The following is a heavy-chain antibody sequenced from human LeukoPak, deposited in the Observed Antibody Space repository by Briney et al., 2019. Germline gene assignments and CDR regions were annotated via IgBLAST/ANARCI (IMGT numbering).Heavy chain of an antibody. J-gene: IGHJ6*03. CDR3: ARVGRPGIAVAGKGYYYYYYMDV. D-gene: IGHD6-19*01. V-gene: IGHV1-18*01. CDR2: ISAYISNT. CDR1: GYTFTSYG. Sequence: GAPVKLSCKASGYTFTSYGITWVRQAPGQGLKWRGWISAYISNTHYAQKLQSRVTMTTDTSTSTAYMEVRSLRSDDTAVYYCARVGRPGIAVAGKGYYYYYYMDVWGKGTTVTVSS.